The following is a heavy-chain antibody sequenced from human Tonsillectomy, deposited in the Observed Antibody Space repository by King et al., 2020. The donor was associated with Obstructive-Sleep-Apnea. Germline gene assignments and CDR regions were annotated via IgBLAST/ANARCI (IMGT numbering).Heavy chain of an antibody. CDR2: IYDSGSP. V-gene: IGHV4-59*08. Sequence: VQLQESGPGLVKPSETLSLTCTVSGGSISTYYWSWIRQPPGKGLEWIGYIYDSGSPNYNPSLKSRVTISVDTSKNQFSLNLNSVTAADTAVYYCTRGAYYYFDYWGQGTLATVSS. CDR1: GGSISTYY. J-gene: IGHJ4*02. CDR3: TRGAYYYFDY. D-gene: IGHD3-16*01.